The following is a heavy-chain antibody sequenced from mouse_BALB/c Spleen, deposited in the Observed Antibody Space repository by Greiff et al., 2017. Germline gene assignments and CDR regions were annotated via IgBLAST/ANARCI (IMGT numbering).Heavy chain of an antibody. D-gene: IGHD2-1*01. CDR3: ARGGNYGDYYAMDY. CDR1: GFTFSDYY. Sequence: VQLVESGGGLVKPGGSLKLSCAASGFTFSDYYMYWVRQTPEKRLEWVATISDGGSYTYYPDSVKGRFTISRDNAKNNLYLQMSSLKSEDTAMYYCARGGNYGDYYAMDYWGQGTSVTVSS. V-gene: IGHV5-4*02. CDR2: ISDGGSYT. J-gene: IGHJ4*01.